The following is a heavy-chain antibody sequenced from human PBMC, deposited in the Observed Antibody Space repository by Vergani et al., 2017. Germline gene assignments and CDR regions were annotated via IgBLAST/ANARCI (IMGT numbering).Heavy chain of an antibody. CDR3: GGARYDSSGYYSRPHNY. J-gene: IGHJ4*02. CDR1: GYTFTSYG. CDR2: ISAYNGNT. D-gene: IGHD3-22*01. Sequence: QVQLVQSGAEVKKPGASVKVSCKASGYTFTSYGISWVRQAPGQGLEWMGWISAYNGNTNYAQKLQGRVTMTTDTTTSTAYMELRSMRPDDTAVYYCGGARYDSSGYYSRPHNYWGQGTLVTVSS. V-gene: IGHV1-18*01.